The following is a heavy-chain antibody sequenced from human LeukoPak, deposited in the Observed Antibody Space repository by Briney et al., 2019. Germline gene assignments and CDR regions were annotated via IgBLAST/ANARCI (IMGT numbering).Heavy chain of an antibody. D-gene: IGHD1-26*01. Sequence: GGSLRLSCAASGFTFSRYAMSWVRQAPGKGLEWVSAISGSGGSTYYADSVKGRFTISRDNSKNTLYLQMNSLRAEDTAVYYCAKDRGQKGAMTTFDYWGQGTLVTVSS. CDR3: AKDRGQKGAMTTFDY. J-gene: IGHJ4*02. CDR2: ISGSGGST. CDR1: GFTFSRYA. V-gene: IGHV3-23*01.